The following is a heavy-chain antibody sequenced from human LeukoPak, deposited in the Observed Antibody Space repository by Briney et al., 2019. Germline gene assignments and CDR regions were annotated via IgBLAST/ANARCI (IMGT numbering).Heavy chain of an antibody. J-gene: IGHJ6*02. CDR2: IDPSDSYT. CDR3: ARRGAGMLLRGMDV. CDR1: GYSFTSYW. V-gene: IGHV5-10-1*01. D-gene: IGHD1-26*01. Sequence: GESLQISCQGSGYSFTSYWISWVRRMPGKGLEWMGRIDPSDSYTNYSPSFQGHVTISADKSISTAYLQWSSLKASDTAMYYCARRGAGMLLRGMDVWGQGTTVTVSS.